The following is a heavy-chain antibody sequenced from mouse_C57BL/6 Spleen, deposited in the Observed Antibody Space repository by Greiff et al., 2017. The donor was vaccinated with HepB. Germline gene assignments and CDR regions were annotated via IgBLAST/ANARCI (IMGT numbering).Heavy chain of an antibody. J-gene: IGHJ2*01. CDR3: SGRDYGSSYDY. D-gene: IGHD1-1*01. CDR1: GFTFSSYT. Sequence: EVQGVESGGGLVKPGGSLKLSCAASGFTFSSYTMSWVRQTPEKRLEWVATISGGGGNTYYPDSVKGRFTISRDNAKNTLYLQMSSLRSEDTALYYCSGRDYGSSYDYWGQGTTLAVSS. CDR2: ISGGGGNT. V-gene: IGHV5-9*01.